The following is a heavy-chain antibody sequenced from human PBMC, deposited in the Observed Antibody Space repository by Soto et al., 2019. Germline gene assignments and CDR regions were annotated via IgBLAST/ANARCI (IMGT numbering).Heavy chain of an antibody. D-gene: IGHD3-22*01. V-gene: IGHV3-7*01. J-gene: IGHJ4*02. CDR3: ARESYYYDSSGCLFDY. CDR1: GFTFSSYW. CDR2: IKQDGSEK. Sequence: GGSLRLSCAASGFTFSSYWMSWVRQAPGKGLEWVANIKQDGSEKYYVDSVKGRFTISRDNAKNSLYLQMNSLRAEDTAVYYCARESYYYDSSGCLFDYWGQGTLVTVSS.